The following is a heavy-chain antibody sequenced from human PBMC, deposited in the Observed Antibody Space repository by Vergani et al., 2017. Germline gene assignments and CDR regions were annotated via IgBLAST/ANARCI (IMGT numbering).Heavy chain of an antibody. Sequence: QVQLVESGGGLVKPGGSLRLSCAASGFTFSDYYMSWIRQAPGRGLEWVSYISSSGSTIYYADSLKGRFTIFRDNAKNSVFLQMNSLRAEDTAVYYCAIGNDLGLYYYDGMDVWGQGTTVTVSS. CDR2: ISSSGSTI. V-gene: IGHV3-11*04. J-gene: IGHJ6*02. D-gene: IGHD3-3*01. CDR3: AIGNDLGLYYYDGMDV. CDR1: GFTFSDYY.